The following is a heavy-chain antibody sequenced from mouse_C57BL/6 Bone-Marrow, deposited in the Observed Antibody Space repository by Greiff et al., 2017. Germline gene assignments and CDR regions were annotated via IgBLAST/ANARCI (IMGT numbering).Heavy chain of an antibody. CDR2: IYPRDGST. CDR1: GYTFTDHT. J-gene: IGHJ1*03. D-gene: IGHD2-5*01. Sequence: QVQLQQSDAELVKPGASVKISCKVSGYTFTDHTIHWMKQRPEQGLEWIGYIYPRDGSTKYNAKFKGKATLTADKSSSTAYMQLNSLTSEDSAVYFCARQAYSNLSRWYFDVWGTGTTVTVSS. V-gene: IGHV1-78*01. CDR3: ARQAYSNLSRWYFDV.